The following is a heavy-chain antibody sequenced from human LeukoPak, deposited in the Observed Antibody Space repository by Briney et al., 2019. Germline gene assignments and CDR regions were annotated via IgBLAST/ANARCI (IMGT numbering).Heavy chain of an antibody. CDR3: ARGGVDTAMVAHFDY. CDR2: ISSSSSYI. CDR1: GFTFSSYS. Sequence: AGGSLRLSCAASGFTFSSYSMNWVRQAPGKGLEWVSSISSSSSYIYYADSVKGRFTISRDNAKNSLYLQMNSLRAEDTAVYYCARGGVDTAMVAHFDYWGQGTLVTVSS. D-gene: IGHD5-18*01. V-gene: IGHV3-21*01. J-gene: IGHJ4*02.